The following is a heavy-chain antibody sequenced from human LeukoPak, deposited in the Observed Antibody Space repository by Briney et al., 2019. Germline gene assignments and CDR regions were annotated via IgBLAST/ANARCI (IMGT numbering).Heavy chain of an antibody. J-gene: IGHJ4*02. D-gene: IGHD3-10*01. CDR3: ARRGFGGY. CDR2: ISDSGTT. Sequence: SETLSLTRTVSGVSLSRYYWSWVPQPPGKGLEGIGYISDSGTTNYNPSLKSRVTISRDTSKNQFSLKLNSVTAADTAVYYYARRGFGGYWGLGTLVTVSS. V-gene: IGHV4-59*08. CDR1: GVSLSRYY.